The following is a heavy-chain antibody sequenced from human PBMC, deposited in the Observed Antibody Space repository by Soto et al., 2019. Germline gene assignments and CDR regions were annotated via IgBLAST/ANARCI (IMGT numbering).Heavy chain of an antibody. D-gene: IGHD6-13*01. J-gene: IGHJ6*02. CDR2: IYYSGST. V-gene: IGHV4-39*01. Sequence: ASETLSLTCTVSGGSISSSSYYWGWIRQPPGKGLEWIGSIYYSGSTYYNPSLKSRVTISVDTSKNQFSLKLSSVTAADTAVYYFARHLAPQQLVRVYYYYGMDVWGQGATVS. CDR1: GGSISSSSYY. CDR3: ARHLAPQQLVRVYYYYGMDV.